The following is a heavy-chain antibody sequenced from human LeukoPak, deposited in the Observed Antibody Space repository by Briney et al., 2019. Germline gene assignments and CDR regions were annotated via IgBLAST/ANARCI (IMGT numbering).Heavy chain of an antibody. J-gene: IGHJ5*02. Sequence: ASVKVSCKASGYTFTSYGISWVRQAPGQGLEWMGWISAYNGNTNYAQKLQGRVTTTTDTSTSTAYMELRSLRSDDTAVYYCAREGYYDSSGYTPDPTFDPWGQGTLVTVSS. CDR1: GYTFTSYG. V-gene: IGHV1-18*01. CDR2: ISAYNGNT. D-gene: IGHD3-22*01. CDR3: AREGYYDSSGYTPDPTFDP.